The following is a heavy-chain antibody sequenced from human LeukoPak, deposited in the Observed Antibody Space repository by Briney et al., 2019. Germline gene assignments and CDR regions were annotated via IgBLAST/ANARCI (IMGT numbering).Heavy chain of an antibody. Sequence: SETLSLTCTVSGGSINSSSYYWGWIRQPPGKGLEWIGSIYYSGSTYYNPSLRSRVTISVDTSKNQFSLKLSSVTAADTAVYYCASDSSSWYSHYYMDVWGKGTTVTVSS. J-gene: IGHJ6*03. CDR2: IYYSGST. CDR1: GGSINSSSYY. V-gene: IGHV4-39*07. D-gene: IGHD6-13*01. CDR3: ASDSSSWYSHYYMDV.